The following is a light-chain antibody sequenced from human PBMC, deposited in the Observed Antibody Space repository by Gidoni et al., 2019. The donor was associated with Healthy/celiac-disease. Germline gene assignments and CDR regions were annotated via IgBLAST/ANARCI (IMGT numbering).Light chain of an antibody. J-gene: IGKJ4*01. CDR1: QDISNY. V-gene: IGKV1-33*01. CDR2: DAS. Sequence: DLQTTQSPSSLSASVGDRVTITCQASQDISNYLNWYQQKPGKAPKLLIYDASNLETGVPSRFSGSGSGTDFTFTISSLQPEDIATYYCQQYGTPPLTFGGGTKVEIK. CDR3: QQYGTPPLT.